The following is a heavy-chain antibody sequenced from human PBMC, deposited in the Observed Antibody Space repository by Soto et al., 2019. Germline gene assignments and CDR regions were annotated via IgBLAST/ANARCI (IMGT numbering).Heavy chain of an antibody. D-gene: IGHD6-19*01. J-gene: IGHJ6*02. Sequence: ASVKVSCKASGYTFTSYGISWVRQAPGQGLEWMGWISAYNGNTNYAQKLQGRVTMTTDPSTGTAYMELRSLGSDDTAVYYCARDAAEQWLVRPYYYYYGMDVWGQGTTVTVSS. CDR3: ARDAAEQWLVRPYYYYYGMDV. V-gene: IGHV1-18*01. CDR2: ISAYNGNT. CDR1: GYTFTSYG.